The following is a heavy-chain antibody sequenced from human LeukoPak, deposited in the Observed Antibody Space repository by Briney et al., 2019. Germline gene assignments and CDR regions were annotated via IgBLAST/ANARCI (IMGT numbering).Heavy chain of an antibody. D-gene: IGHD5-18*01. V-gene: IGHV3-7*01. J-gene: IGHJ4*02. CDR1: GFTFSTYW. Sequence: GGSLRLSCAVSGFTFSTYWMSWVRQAPGKGLEWVANIKQGGSEKSYVESVKGRLTISRDNAKNSLYLEMNSLRAEDTAVYYCARGRGYSYGVFFDYWGQGTLVTVSS. CDR2: IKQGGSEK. CDR3: ARGRGYSYGVFFDY.